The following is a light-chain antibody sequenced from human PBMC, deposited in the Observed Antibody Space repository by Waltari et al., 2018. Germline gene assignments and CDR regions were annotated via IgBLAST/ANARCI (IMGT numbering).Light chain of an antibody. J-gene: IGLJ2*01. CDR1: SSDVGHYKH. CDR2: AVS. V-gene: IGLV2-23*02. Sequence: QTALTQPASVSGSPGQSITISCTGPSSDVGHYKHVYWYQQHPGKAPKLMIYAVSKRPSGGSDRFSGSKSGDMASLTISGLQPEDEAEYFCSSYAGSSKGVFGGGTKVTVL. CDR3: SSYAGSSKGV.